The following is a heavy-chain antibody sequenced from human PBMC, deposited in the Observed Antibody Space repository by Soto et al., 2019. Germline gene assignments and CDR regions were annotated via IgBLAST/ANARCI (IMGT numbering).Heavy chain of an antibody. CDR1: GDSISSSTYY. J-gene: IGHJ4*02. CDR3: ATFGVVSLIIDS. V-gene: IGHV4-39*01. Sequence: HLQLQESGPGLVKPSETLSLTCTISGDSISSSTYYWGWIRQHPGKGLEWIGSINYNGNTYSSPSLKSRLTISVNTSNNQFSLKLSSVTAADTAVYFWATFGVVSLIIDSWGQGLLVAVSS. CDR2: INYNGNT. D-gene: IGHD3-3*01.